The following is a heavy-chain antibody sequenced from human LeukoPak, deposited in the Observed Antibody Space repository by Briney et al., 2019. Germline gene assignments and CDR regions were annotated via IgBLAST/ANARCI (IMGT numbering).Heavy chain of an antibody. J-gene: IGHJ4*02. CDR1: GFTFSSYS. CDR3: ARGAYDSSGYPSG. D-gene: IGHD3-22*01. Sequence: GSLRLSCAASGFTFSSYSMNWVRQATGKGLEWVSSISSSSSYIYYADSVKGRFTISRDNAKNSLYLQMNSLRAEDTAVYYCARGAYDSSGYPSGWGQGTLVTVSS. CDR2: ISSSSSYI. V-gene: IGHV3-21*01.